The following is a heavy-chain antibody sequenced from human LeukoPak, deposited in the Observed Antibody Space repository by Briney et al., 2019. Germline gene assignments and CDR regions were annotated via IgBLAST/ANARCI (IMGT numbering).Heavy chain of an antibody. Sequence: PSETLSLTCAVYGGSFSGYYWSLIRQPPGKGLEWIGEINHSGSTNYNPSLKSRVTISVDTSKNQFSLKLSSVTAADTAVYYCARGPLLSRGYYYGYYWGQGTLVTVSS. D-gene: IGHD3-22*01. J-gene: IGHJ4*02. CDR2: INHSGST. CDR3: ARGPLLSRGYYYGYY. V-gene: IGHV4-34*01. CDR1: GGSFSGYY.